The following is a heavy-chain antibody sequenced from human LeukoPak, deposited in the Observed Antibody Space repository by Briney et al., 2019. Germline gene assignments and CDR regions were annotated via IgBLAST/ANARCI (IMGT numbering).Heavy chain of an antibody. Sequence: SETLSLTCTVSGYSVSSGYYWGWIRPSPGKGLEWIGSIYHSGSTYYSPSLRSRITISVDTSKNQFSLKLSSVTAADTAVYYCAREDYYDSSGYYLDCWGQGTLVTVSS. CDR2: IYHSGST. J-gene: IGHJ4*02. D-gene: IGHD3-22*01. V-gene: IGHV4-38-2*02. CDR1: GYSVSSGYY. CDR3: AREDYYDSSGYYLDC.